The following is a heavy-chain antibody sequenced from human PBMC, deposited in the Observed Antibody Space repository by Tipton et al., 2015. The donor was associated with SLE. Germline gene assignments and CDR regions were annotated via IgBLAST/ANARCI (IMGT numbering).Heavy chain of an antibody. CDR2: IYHSGST. D-gene: IGHD4-23*01. J-gene: IGHJ2*01. V-gene: IGHV4-4*02. CDR3: ARAVTTVVTRAYWYFDL. CDR1: GGSISSSNW. Sequence: GLVKPSGTLSLTCAVSGGSISSSNWWSWVRQPPGKGLEWIGEIYHSGSTNYNPSLKSRVTISVDKSKNQFSLKLSSVTAADTAVYYCARAVTTVVTRAYWYFDLWGRGTLVTVSS.